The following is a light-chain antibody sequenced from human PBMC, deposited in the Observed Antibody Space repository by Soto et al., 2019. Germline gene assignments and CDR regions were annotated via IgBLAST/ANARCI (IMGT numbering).Light chain of an antibody. V-gene: IGLV2-14*01. Sequence: QSALTQPASVSWSPGPSIAISCTGTSSDVGGYKYVSWYQQHPGKAPKLMIYDVSNRPSGVSDRFSGSKSGNTASLTISGLQAEDEADYYCTSYTSSSTYVFGTGT. CDR1: SSDVGGYKY. CDR2: DVS. CDR3: TSYTSSSTYV. J-gene: IGLJ1*01.